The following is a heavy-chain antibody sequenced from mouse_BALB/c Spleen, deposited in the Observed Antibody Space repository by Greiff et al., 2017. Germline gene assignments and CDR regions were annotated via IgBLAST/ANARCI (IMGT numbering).Heavy chain of an antibody. CDR1: GFTFSSFG. J-gene: IGHJ1*01. V-gene: IGHV5-17*02. D-gene: IGHD2-14*01. CDR2: ISSGSSTI. CDR3: ARGYYRYDWYFDV. Sequence: DVKLVESGGGLVQPGGSRKLSCAASGFTFSSFGMHWVRQAPEKGLEWVAYISSGSSTIYYADTVKGRFTISRDNPKNTLFLQMTSLRSEDTAMYYCARGYYRYDWYFDVWGAGTTVTVSS.